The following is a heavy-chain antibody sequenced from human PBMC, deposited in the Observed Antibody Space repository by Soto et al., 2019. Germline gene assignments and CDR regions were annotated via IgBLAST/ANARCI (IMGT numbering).Heavy chain of an antibody. CDR2: ISYDGSNN. CDR1: GFTFSSYA. V-gene: IGHV3-30-3*01. CDR3: ARGEGSSGWYAYYYYYGMDV. J-gene: IGHJ6*02. Sequence: QVQLVESGGGVVQPGRSLRLSCAASGFTFSSYAMHWVRQAPGKGLEWVAVISYDGSNNYYADSVKGRFTISRDNSKNTLYLQMNSLRAEDTAVYYCARGEGSSGWYAYYYYYGMDVWGQGTTVTVSS. D-gene: IGHD6-19*01.